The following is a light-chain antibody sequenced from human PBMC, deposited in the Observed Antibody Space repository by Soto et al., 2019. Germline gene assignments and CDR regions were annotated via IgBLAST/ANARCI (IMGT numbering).Light chain of an antibody. J-gene: IGKJ5*01. V-gene: IGKV3-11*01. CDR2: DAS. CDR3: QQRSNWPPST. CDR1: HSVTRY. Sequence: EIVLTQSPGTLSLSPGERATLSCRASHSVTRYVAWYQQKPGQAPRLLIYDASNRATGIPARFSGSGSGTDFTLTISSLEPEDFAVYYCQQRSNWPPSTFGQGTRLEIK.